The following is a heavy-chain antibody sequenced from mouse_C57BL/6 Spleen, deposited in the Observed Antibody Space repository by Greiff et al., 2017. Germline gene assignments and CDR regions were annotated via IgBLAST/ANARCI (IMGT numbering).Heavy chain of an antibody. D-gene: IGHD2-3*01. CDR1: GYTFTDYY. V-gene: IGHV1-76*01. J-gene: IGHJ2*01. CDR3: AGDGYYFDY. CDR2: IYPGSGNT. Sequence: VQLQQSGAELVRPGASVKLSCKASGYTFTDYYINWVKQRPGQGLEWIARIYPGSGNTYYNEKFKGKATLTAEKSSSTAYMQLSSLTSEDSAVYFCAGDGYYFDYWGQGTTLTVSS.